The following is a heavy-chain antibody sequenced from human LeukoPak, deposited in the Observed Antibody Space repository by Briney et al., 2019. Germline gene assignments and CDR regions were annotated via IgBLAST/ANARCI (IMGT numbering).Heavy chain of an antibody. CDR2: IYYSGST. J-gene: IGHJ4*02. CDR3: ARLAVAAYDY. CDR1: GGSISSYY. D-gene: IGHD6-19*01. V-gene: IGHV4-59*01. Sequence: SETLSLTCTVSGGSISSYYWSWIRQPPGKGLEWIGYIYYSGSTNYDPSLKSRVTISVDTSKNQFSLKLSSVTAADTAVYYCARLAVAAYDYWGQGTLVTVSS.